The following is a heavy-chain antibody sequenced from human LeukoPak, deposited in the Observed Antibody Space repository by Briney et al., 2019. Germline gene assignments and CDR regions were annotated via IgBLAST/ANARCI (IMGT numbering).Heavy chain of an antibody. Sequence: ASVKVSCKASGYTFTSYGISWVRQAPGQGLEWMGWISAYNGNTNYAQKLQGRVTMTTDTSTSTAYMELRSLRSDDTAVYYCARDWGAREAVAPKDYWGQGTLVTVSS. CDR3: ARDWGAREAVAPKDY. CDR1: GYTFTSYG. CDR2: ISAYNGNT. V-gene: IGHV1-18*01. J-gene: IGHJ4*02. D-gene: IGHD6-19*01.